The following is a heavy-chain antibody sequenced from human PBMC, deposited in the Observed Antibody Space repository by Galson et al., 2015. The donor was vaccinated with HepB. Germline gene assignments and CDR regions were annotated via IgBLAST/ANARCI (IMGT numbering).Heavy chain of an antibody. CDR3: AKDAVRRAVWEILSD. J-gene: IGHJ4*02. D-gene: IGHD1-26*01. CDR2: ISYDGSNK. V-gene: IGHV3-30*18. Sequence: SLRLSCAASGFTFSSYGMHWVRQAPGKGLEWVAVISYDGSNKYYADSVKGRFTISRDNSKNTLYLQMNSLRAEDTAVYYCAKDAVRRAVWEILSDWGQGTLVTVSS. CDR1: GFTFSSYG.